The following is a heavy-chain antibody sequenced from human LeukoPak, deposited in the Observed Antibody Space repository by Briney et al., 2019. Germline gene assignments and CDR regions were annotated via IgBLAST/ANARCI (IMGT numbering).Heavy chain of an antibody. J-gene: IGHJ4*02. V-gene: IGHV1-69*13. CDR1: GGTFSSYA. CDR3: ARDRGYSGYDYIFDY. CDR2: IIPIFGTA. Sequence: SVKVSCKASGGTFSSYAISWVRQAPGQGLEWMGGIIPIFGTANYAQKFQGRVTITADESTSTAHMELSSLRSEDTAVYYCARDRGYSGYDYIFDYWGQGTLVTVSS. D-gene: IGHD5-12*01.